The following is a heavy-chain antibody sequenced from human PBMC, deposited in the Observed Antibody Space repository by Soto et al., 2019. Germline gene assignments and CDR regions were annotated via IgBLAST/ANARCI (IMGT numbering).Heavy chain of an antibody. CDR2: ISPHNDRT. CDR3: ARDLYYSSGRYFDHDAFDI. J-gene: IGHJ3*02. V-gene: IGHV1-18*01. Sequence: QVQLVQSGADVKKPGASVKVSCKASGYNFTSDGISWVRQAPGQGLEWMGWISPHNDRTKYARRFQDRVPMTTETPTSTVYMELGSLRSDDTAVYYCARDLYYSSGRYFDHDAFDIWGQGTVVTVSS. D-gene: IGHD6-19*01. CDR1: GYNFTSDG.